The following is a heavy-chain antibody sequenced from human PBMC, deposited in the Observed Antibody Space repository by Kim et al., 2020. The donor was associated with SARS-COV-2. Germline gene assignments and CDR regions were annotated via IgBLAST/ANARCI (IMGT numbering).Heavy chain of an antibody. CDR1: GYTFTSYA. V-gene: IGHV7-4-1*02. CDR2: INTNTGNP. J-gene: IGHJ6*02. CDR3: ARVGVRVAAGTEGYYYGMDV. D-gene: IGHD6-13*01. Sequence: ASVKVSCKASGYTFTSYAMNWVRQAPGQGLEWMGWINTNTGNPTYAQGFTGRFVFSLDTSVSTAYLQISSLKAEDTAVYYCARVGVRVAAGTEGYYYGMDVWGQGTTVTVSS.